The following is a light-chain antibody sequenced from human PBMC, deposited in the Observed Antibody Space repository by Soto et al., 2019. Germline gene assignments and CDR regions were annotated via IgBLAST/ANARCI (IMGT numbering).Light chain of an antibody. V-gene: IGKV3D-20*02. CDR1: QSLSNNF. J-gene: IGKJ1*01. CDR3: QQRGNRPPWT. Sequence: EIVLTQSPGTLSLSPGERAALSCGASQSLSNNFLAWYQQKPGQAPRLLISGASSRATGIPDRFSGSGSGTDFTLTITRVEPEDFAVYYCQQRGNRPPWTFGQGTKVDIK. CDR2: GAS.